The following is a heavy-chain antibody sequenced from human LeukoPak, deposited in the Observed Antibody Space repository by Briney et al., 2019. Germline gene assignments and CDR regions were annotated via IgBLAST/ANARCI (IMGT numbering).Heavy chain of an antibody. CDR3: ARDPYLRGSYDY. J-gene: IGHJ4*02. CDR2: INPSGGST. D-gene: IGHD4-17*01. CDR1: GYTFTSYY. V-gene: IGHV1-46*01. Sequence: ASVKVSCKASGYTFTSYYMHWVRPAPGQGLEWMGIINPSGGSTSYAQKFQGRVTMTRDMSTSTVYMELSSLRSEDTAVYYCARDPYLRGSYDYWGQGTLVTVSS.